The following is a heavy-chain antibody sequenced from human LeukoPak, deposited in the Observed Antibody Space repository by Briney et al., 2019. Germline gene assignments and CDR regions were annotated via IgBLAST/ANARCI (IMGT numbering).Heavy chain of an antibody. Sequence: PSETLSLTCAVYGGSFSGYYWSWIRQPPGKGLEWIGEINHSGSTNYNPSLKSRVTISVDTSKNQFSLKLSSVTAADTAVYYCASLLSSSWSRFLQHWGQGTLVTASS. V-gene: IGHV4-34*01. D-gene: IGHD6-13*01. CDR2: INHSGST. CDR3: ASLLSSSWSRFLQH. J-gene: IGHJ1*01. CDR1: GGSFSGYY.